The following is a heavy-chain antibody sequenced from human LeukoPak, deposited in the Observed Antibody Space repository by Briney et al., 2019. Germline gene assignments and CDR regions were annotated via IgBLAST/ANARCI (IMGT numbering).Heavy chain of an antibody. CDR3: ARNRYCSGGSCHIKHFDY. V-gene: IGHV3-48*02. Sequence: GGSLRLSCAASGFTFSSYSMNWVRQAPGKGLEWVSYISSSSTIYYADSVKGRFTISRDNAKNSLYLQMNSLRDEDTAVYYCARNRYCSGGSCHIKHFDYWGQGTLVTVSS. CDR1: GFTFSSYS. J-gene: IGHJ4*02. D-gene: IGHD2-15*01. CDR2: ISSSSTI.